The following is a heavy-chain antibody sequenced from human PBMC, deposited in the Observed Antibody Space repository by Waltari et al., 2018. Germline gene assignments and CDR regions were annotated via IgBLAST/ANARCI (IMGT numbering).Heavy chain of an antibody. J-gene: IGHJ5*02. D-gene: IGHD3-9*01. CDR3: ARRPLTGGNWFDP. CDR1: GFTFSSYE. V-gene: IGHV3-48*03. Sequence: EVQLVESGGGLVQPGGSLRLSCAASGFTFSSYEMNWFRQAPGKGLEWVSYISSSGTTIYYADSVKGRFTISRDNARNSLYLQMNSLRAEDTAVYYCARRPLTGGNWFDPWGQGTLVTVSS. CDR2: ISSSGTTI.